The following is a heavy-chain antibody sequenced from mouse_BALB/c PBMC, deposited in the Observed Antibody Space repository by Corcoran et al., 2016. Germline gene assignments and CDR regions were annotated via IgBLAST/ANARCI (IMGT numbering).Heavy chain of an antibody. CDR2: INPYNDGT. CDR1: GYTFTSYV. Sequence: EVQLQQAGPELVKHGAAVKMSCKASGYTFTSYVMHWVKQKPGQGLEWIGYINPYNDGTKYNEKFKGKATLTSDKSSSTAYMERSSLTSEYSAVYYCARRTTAYAMDYWGQGTSVTVSS. D-gene: IGHD1-2*01. CDR3: ARRTTAYAMDY. J-gene: IGHJ4*01. V-gene: IGHV1S136*01.